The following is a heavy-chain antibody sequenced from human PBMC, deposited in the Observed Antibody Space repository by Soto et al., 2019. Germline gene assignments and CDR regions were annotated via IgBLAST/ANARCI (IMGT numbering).Heavy chain of an antibody. Sequence: GGSLRLSCAASGLTFSRVTMNWVRQAPGKGLEWVSLISSDSSTKYYADSVKGRFTISRDNAKNSLYLQMNSLRDEDTAVYYCASDGITKFWDYGMDVWGQGTTVTVSS. V-gene: IGHV3-48*02. CDR1: GLTFSRVT. CDR3: ASDGITKFWDYGMDV. J-gene: IGHJ6*02. CDR2: ISSDSSTK. D-gene: IGHD3-9*01.